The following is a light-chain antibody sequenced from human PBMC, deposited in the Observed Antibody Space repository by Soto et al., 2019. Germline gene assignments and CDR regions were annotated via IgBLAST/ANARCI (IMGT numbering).Light chain of an antibody. CDR3: QQSYRTPIT. V-gene: IGKV1-39*01. CDR2: SAS. CDR1: QSISNY. Sequence: DIQMTQSPSSLSASLGDRVTITCRASQSISNYLNWYQQKPGKAPKLLIYSASTLESGVPSRFSGSGSGTDFTLTMSSLQPEDFATYYCQQSYRTPITFGQGTRLETK. J-gene: IGKJ5*01.